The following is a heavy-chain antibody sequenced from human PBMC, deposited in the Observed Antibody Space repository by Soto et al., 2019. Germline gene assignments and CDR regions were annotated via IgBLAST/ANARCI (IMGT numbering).Heavy chain of an antibody. CDR1: GGTFSSYA. D-gene: IGHD5-18*01. J-gene: IGHJ6*02. CDR3: ARDGVDTATGYYYGMDV. Sequence: ASVKVSCKASGGTFSSYAISWVRQAPGQGLEWMGWISAYNGNTNYAQKRQGRVTMTTDTSTSTAYMELRSLRSDDTAVYYCARDGVDTATGYYYGMDVWGQGTTVTVSS. V-gene: IGHV1-18*01. CDR2: ISAYNGNT.